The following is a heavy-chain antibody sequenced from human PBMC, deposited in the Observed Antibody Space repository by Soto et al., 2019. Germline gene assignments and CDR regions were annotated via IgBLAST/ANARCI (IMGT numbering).Heavy chain of an antibody. CDR1: GFTFSSYG. J-gene: IGHJ6*02. V-gene: IGHV3-30*18. CDR2: ISYDGSNK. Sequence: GGSLRLSCAASGFTFSSYGMHWVRQAPGKGLEWVAVISYDGSNKYYADSVKGRFTISRDNSKNTLYLQMNSLRAQDTAVYYCAKGPSGYSSGYTLRKDYYYYGMDVWGQGTTVTVSS. CDR3: AKGPSGYSSGYTLRKDYYYYGMDV. D-gene: IGHD6-19*01.